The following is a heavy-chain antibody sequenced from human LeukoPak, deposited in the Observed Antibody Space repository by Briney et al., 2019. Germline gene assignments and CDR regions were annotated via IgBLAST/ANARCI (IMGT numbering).Heavy chain of an antibody. Sequence: SETLSLTCAVYGGSFSGYYWSWIRQPPGKGLEWIGEINHSGSTNYNPSLKSRVTISVDTFKNQFSLKLSSVTAADTAVYYCARGPFLTGYYSDYWGQGTLVTVSS. V-gene: IGHV4-34*01. D-gene: IGHD3-9*01. J-gene: IGHJ4*02. CDR2: INHSGST. CDR1: GGSFSGYY. CDR3: ARGPFLTGYYSDY.